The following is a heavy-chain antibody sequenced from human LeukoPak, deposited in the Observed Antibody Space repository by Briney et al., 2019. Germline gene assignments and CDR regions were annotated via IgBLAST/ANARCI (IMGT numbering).Heavy chain of an antibody. CDR1: GGSFSGHY. CDR2: INHGGIT. CDR3: ARGGSINRSLKY. D-gene: IGHD2-15*01. Sequence: SETLSLTCAVYGGSFSGHYWSRIRQPPGKGLEWIGEINHGGITTHNPSLKSRVTMSVDTSKNQFSLKLSSVTAADTAVYYCARGGSINRSLKYWGQGNLVTVSS. J-gene: IGHJ4*02. V-gene: IGHV4-34*01.